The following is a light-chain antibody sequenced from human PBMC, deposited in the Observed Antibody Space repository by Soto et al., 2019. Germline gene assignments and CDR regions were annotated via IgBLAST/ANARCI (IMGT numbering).Light chain of an antibody. CDR2: EVT. J-gene: IGLJ2*01. CDR1: SSDVGAYNY. V-gene: IGLV2-14*01. Sequence: QSALTQPASVSGSPGQSITISCTGTSSDVGAYNYVSWYQQHPGRAPKLMIYEVTNRPSGVSNRFSGSKSGNTDSLTFSGLQAEDEAEYYCSSYTTSRTLVFGGGTKLTVL. CDR3: SSYTTSRTLV.